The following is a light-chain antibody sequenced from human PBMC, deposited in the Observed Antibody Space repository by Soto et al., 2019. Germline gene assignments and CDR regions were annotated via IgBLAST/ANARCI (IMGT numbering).Light chain of an antibody. CDR2: DAS. CDR1: QSFSSY. V-gene: IGKV3-11*01. CDR3: QQRSNWPLT. J-gene: IGKJ4*01. Sequence: EIELTQSPATLSLSPGERATLSCRASQSFSSYLAWYQQKPGQAPRLLIYDASNRATGIPARFSGSGSGTDFTLTISSLEPEDFAVYFCQQRSNWPLTFGGGTKVDIK.